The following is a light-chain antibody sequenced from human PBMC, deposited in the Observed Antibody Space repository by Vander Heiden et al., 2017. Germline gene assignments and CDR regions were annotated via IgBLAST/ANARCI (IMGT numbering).Light chain of an antibody. CDR3: QQYYST. CDR1: QSVIYSSNNKNY. Sequence: DIVMTQSPDSLAVSLGERATINCKSSQSVIYSSNNKNYLAWYQQKPGQPPKLLIYWTSSRESGVPDRFSGSGSGTDFTLTISSLQAEDVAVYYCQQYYSTFGQGTKLEIK. J-gene: IGKJ2*01. CDR2: WTS. V-gene: IGKV4-1*01.